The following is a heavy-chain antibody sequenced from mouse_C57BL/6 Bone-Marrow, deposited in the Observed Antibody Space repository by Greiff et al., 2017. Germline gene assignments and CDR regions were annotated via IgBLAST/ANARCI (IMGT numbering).Heavy chain of an antibody. CDR2: ICPGSGST. CDR1: GYTFTSYW. Sequence: QVQLQQPGAELVKPGASVKMSCKASGYTFTSYWITWVKQRPGQGLEWIGDICPGSGSTNYNEKFKSKATLTVDTSSSPAYMQLSSLTSEDSAVYDCAATVVARKRYFGGWGTGTTVTGSS. V-gene: IGHV1-55*01. J-gene: IGHJ1*03. CDR3: AATVVARKRYFGG. D-gene: IGHD1-1*01.